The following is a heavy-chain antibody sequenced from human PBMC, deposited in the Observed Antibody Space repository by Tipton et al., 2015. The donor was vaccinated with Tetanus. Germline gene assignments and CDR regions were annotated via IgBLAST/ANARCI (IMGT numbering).Heavy chain of an antibody. J-gene: IGHJ5*02. CDR3: ARHLYGYWFDP. Sequence: TLSLTCTVSGGSISDKKYYWGWIRQAPGEGLEWIASIYFEGSTYYSPSLKSRLTIDVDTSQNFFSLRLTSVTAADTAIYYCARHLYGYWFDPWGQGALVTVSS. CDR1: GGSISDKKYY. V-gene: IGHV4-39*02. CDR2: IYFEGST. D-gene: IGHD2-8*01.